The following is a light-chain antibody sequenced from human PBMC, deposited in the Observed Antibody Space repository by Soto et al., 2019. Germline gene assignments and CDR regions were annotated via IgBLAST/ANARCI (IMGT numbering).Light chain of an antibody. CDR1: SSDVGSYNL. CDR3: CSYAGSSTWV. Sequence: SVLTQPASGSGSPGQSITISCTGTSSDVGSYNLVSWYQQHPGKAPKLMIYEGSKRPSGVSNRFSGSKSGNTASLTISGLQAKDEADYYCCSYAGSSTWVFGTGTKVTVL. V-gene: IGLV2-23*01. CDR2: EGS. J-gene: IGLJ1*01.